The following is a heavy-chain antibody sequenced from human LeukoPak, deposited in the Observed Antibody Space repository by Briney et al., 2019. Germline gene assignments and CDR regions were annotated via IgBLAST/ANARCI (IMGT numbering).Heavy chain of an antibody. D-gene: IGHD3-22*01. CDR1: GVSISDNNYY. CDR2: IYYTGRT. J-gene: IGHJ4*02. CDR3: ARHRGPTYYFDSVGYYPFDY. Sequence: SETLSLTCTVSGVSISDNNYYWGWIRQPPGKGLEWIGSIYYTGRTYYNPSLNSRVTISVDTSKNQFSLQLSSVTAAYSAVYLRARHRGPTYYFDSVGYYPFDYWGQGTLVTVSS. V-gene: IGHV4-39*01.